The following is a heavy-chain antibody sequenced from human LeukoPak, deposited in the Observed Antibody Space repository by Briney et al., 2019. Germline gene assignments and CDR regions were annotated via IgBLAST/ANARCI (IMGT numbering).Heavy chain of an antibody. CDR2: IYYSGST. J-gene: IGHJ5*02. V-gene: IGHV4-30-4*07. CDR1: GGSISSGGYS. Sequence: PSETLSLTCAVSGGSISSGGYSWSWIRQPPGKGLEWIGYIYYSGSTYYNPSLKGRVTISVDTSKNQFSLKLSSVTAADTAVYYCARDLSQFGDWFDPWGQGTLVTVSS. CDR3: ARDLSQFGDWFDP. D-gene: IGHD3-16*01.